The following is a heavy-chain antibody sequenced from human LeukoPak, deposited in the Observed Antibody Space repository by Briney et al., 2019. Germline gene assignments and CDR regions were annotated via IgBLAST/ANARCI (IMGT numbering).Heavy chain of an antibody. D-gene: IGHD1-26*01. J-gene: IGHJ2*01. Sequence: GGSLRLSCAASGLTFSTYGMNWVRQAPGKGLEWVSYISSSSSLIHYADSVKGRFTISRDNAKNSLYLQMNSLRDEDTAVYYCARVKRDTGSYSLWYLDLWGRGTLVTVSS. CDR1: GLTFSTYG. CDR3: ARVKRDTGSYSLWYLDL. CDR2: ISSSSSLI. V-gene: IGHV3-48*02.